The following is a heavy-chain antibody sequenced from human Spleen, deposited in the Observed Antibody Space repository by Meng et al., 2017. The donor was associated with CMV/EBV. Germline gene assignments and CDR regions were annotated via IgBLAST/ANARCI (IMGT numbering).Heavy chain of an antibody. V-gene: IGHV1-24*01. J-gene: IGHJ6*02. D-gene: IGHD2-2*01. CDR3: AREPLYCSSTSCSYYGMDV. CDR1: GYTLTELS. CDR2: FDPEDGET. Sequence: ASVKVSCKVSGYTLTELSMQWVRQAPGKGLEWMGGFDPEDGETIYAQKFQARVTLTEDTSSNTAYMELSSLRSEDTAVYYCAREPLYCSSTSCSYYGMDVWGQGTTVTVSS.